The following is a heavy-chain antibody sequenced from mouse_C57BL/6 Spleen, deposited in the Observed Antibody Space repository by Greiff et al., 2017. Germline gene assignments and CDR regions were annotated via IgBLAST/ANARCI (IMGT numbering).Heavy chain of an antibody. J-gene: IGHJ4*01. CDR2: ISSGSSTI. CDR3: ARPYYGRGYYAMDY. D-gene: IGHD1-1*01. V-gene: IGHV5-17*01. CDR1: GFTFSDYG. Sequence: EVQRVESGGGLVKPGGSLKLSCAASGFTFSDYGMHWVRQAPEKGLEWVAYISSGSSTIYYADTVKGRFTISRDNAKNTLFLQMTSLRSEDTAMYYCARPYYGRGYYAMDYWGQGTSVTVSS.